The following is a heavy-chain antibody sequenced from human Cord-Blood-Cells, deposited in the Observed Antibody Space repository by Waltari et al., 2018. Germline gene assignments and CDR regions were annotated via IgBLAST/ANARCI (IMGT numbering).Heavy chain of an antibody. J-gene: IGHJ4*02. CDR3: ARGPRITIFGVVTPRGFDY. CDR1: GGSFSGYY. D-gene: IGHD3-3*01. V-gene: IGHV4-34*01. CDR2: INHSGST. Sequence: QVQLQQWGAGLLKPSETLSLTCAVYGGSFSGYYWSWIRQPPGKGLEWIGEINHSGSTNYNPSLKSRVTISVDTSKNHFSLKLSSVTAADTAVYYCARGPRITIFGVVTPRGFDYWGQGTLVTVSS.